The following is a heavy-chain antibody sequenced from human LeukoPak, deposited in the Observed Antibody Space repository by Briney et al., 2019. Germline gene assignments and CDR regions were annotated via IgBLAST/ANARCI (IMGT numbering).Heavy chain of an antibody. CDR3: ARDPIKYYASGSSVDDFFDY. D-gene: IGHD3-10*01. CDR2: FIPIFVTP. V-gene: IGHV1-69*13. Sequence: SVKVSCKASGGTFINYAISWVREAPGQGLEWMGGFIPIFVTPTYAQKFQGRLTITADESTSTSYMELSSLCSEDTAVYFCARDPIKYYASGSSVDDFFDYWGQGTLVTVSS. CDR1: GGTFINYA. J-gene: IGHJ4*02.